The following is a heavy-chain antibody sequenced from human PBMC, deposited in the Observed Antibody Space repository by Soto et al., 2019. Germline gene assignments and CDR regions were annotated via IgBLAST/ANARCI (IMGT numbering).Heavy chain of an antibody. D-gene: IGHD3-10*01. V-gene: IGHV3-7*03. J-gene: IGHJ5*02. CDR1: GFTFSGYW. CDR2: IKEDGSEK. Sequence: GGSLRLSCSASGFTFSGYWMTWVRQAPGKGLEWVANIKEDGSEKYYVDSVKGRFTISRDNPKNSLYLQMNSLRADDTAVYYCARPLYGSVSVWFDPWGQGTLVTVSS. CDR3: ARPLYGSVSVWFDP.